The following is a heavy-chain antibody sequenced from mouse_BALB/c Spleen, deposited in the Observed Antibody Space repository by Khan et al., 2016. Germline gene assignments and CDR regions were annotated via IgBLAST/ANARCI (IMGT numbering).Heavy chain of an antibody. J-gene: IGHJ1*01. CDR3: AGSGACWCFDV. V-gene: IGHV2-2*02. CDR2: IWGGGST. Sequence: QVQLQQSGPGLVQPSQSLSLTCTVSGFSLTTYGVHWVRQSPGKGLERLGVIWGGGSTDYNAAFMSRLSIRKADSDRQGFFKMDSLPGNDRAIFYCAGSGACWCFDVWGEGTTVTVSS. CDR1: GFSLTTYG.